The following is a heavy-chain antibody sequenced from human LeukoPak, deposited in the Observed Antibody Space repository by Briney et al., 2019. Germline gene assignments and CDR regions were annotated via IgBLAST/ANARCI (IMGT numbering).Heavy chain of an antibody. D-gene: IGHD2-2*01. J-gene: IGHJ3*02. CDR3: ARDWGVPAALDAFDI. Sequence: PGGSLRLPCAASGFTFSSYWMSWVRQAPGKGLEWVANIKQDGSEKYYVDSVKGRFTISRDNAKNSLYLQMNSLRAEDTAVYYCARDWGVPAALDAFDIWGQGTMVTVSS. CDR1: GFTFSSYW. V-gene: IGHV3-7*01. CDR2: IKQDGSEK.